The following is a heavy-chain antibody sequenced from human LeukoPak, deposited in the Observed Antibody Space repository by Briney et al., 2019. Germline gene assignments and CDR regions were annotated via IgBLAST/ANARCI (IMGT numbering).Heavy chain of an antibody. CDR2: ISGSSRTI. Sequence: PGGSLRLSCAASGFTFSSYSVNWVRQAPGKGLEWLSYISGSSRTIYYADSVKGRFTIPRDNAKNSLYLQMNSLRAEDTAVYYCARSSGGTYFDYWGQGTLVTVSS. CDR1: GFTFSSYS. V-gene: IGHV3-48*01. J-gene: IGHJ4*02. CDR3: ARSSGGTYFDY. D-gene: IGHD5-12*01.